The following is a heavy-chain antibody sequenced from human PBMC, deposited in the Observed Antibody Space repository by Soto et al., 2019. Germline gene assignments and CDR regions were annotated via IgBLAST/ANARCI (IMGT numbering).Heavy chain of an antibody. V-gene: IGHV1-8*01. CDR2: MDPNSGVT. CDR1: GYTFTSYG. J-gene: IGHJ6*02. D-gene: IGHD3-3*01. CDR3: ARERKFDFWRKGLDV. Sequence: ASVKVSCKASGYTFTSYGINWVRQAPGQGLEWLGWMDPNSGVTGYAQKFQGRVSMTRNISINTAHMELSSLRSEDTAVYYCARERKFDFWRKGLDVWGQGTTVTVSS.